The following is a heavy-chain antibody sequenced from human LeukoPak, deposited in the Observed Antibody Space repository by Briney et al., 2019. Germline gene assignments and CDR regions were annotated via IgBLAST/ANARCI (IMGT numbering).Heavy chain of an antibody. CDR2: IKQDGSEK. CDR3: AREINGHASDI. CDR1: GFTFSRYW. V-gene: IGHV3-7*05. J-gene: IGHJ3*02. Sequence: GGSLRLSCAASGFTFSRYWMSWVRQAPGKGLEWVANIKQDGSEKYYVDSVKGRFTISRDNAKNSLYLQMNSLRAEDTAVYYCAREINGHASDIWGQGTMVTVSS.